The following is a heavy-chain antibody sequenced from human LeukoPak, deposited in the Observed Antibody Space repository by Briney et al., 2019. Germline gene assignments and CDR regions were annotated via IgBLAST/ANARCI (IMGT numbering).Heavy chain of an antibody. CDR1: GYTFTGYY. Sequence: ASVKVSCKTSGYTFTGYYMHWVRQAPGQGLEWMGWINPNTGGTNYAQKFQGRVTMTSNTSISTAYMELSSLKSDDTAMYYCARAPMIVVVFPPRLDFWGQGTLVTVSS. CDR2: INPNTGGT. V-gene: IGHV1-2*02. J-gene: IGHJ4*02. CDR3: ARAPMIVVVFPPRLDF. D-gene: IGHD3-22*01.